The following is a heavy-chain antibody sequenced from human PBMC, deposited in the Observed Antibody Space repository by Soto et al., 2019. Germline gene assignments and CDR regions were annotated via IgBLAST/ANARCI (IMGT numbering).Heavy chain of an antibody. J-gene: IGHJ4*02. Sequence: QVQLVQSGAEVKKPGSSVKVSCKASGGTFSSYTISWVRQAPGQGLEWMGRIIPILGIANYAQKFQGRVTIXAXXSTSTAYMELSSLRSEDTAVYYGARAVEMATRLDYWGQGTLVTVSS. CDR2: IIPILGIA. V-gene: IGHV1-69*02. CDR3: ARAVEMATRLDY. CDR1: GGTFSSYT. D-gene: IGHD5-12*01.